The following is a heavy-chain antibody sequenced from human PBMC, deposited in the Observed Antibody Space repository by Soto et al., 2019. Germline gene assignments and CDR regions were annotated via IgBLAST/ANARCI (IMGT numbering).Heavy chain of an antibody. V-gene: IGHV1-2*04. J-gene: IGHJ6*03. D-gene: IGHD5-12*01. Sequence: QVQLVQSGAEVRKPGASVTVSCRTSGDTFSDYYIHWVRQAPGQGLEWMGWINPNSGATNYAQKFRGWVTMTRDTSIRTVYRQLSRLRSDDTAVYYCARESGGATAILDYYYFYMDVWGTGTTVTVSS. CDR1: GDTFSDYY. CDR2: INPNSGAT. CDR3: ARESGGATAILDYYYFYMDV.